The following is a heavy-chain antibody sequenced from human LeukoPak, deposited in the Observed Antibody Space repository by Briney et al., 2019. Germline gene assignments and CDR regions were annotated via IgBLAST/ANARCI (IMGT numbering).Heavy chain of an antibody. CDR3: ARIRGGYNWYFDL. CDR1: GFTFRSYG. V-gene: IGHV3-33*08. Sequence: GVSLRLSRAASGFTFRSYGKHWVRQAPGEGMEWVAVIWYDGSSQFYADSVKGRFTISRDNSKNTLYLQMNNLRAEDTAVYYCARIRGGYNWYFDLWGRGTLVTVSP. J-gene: IGHJ2*01. CDR2: IWYDGSSQ. D-gene: IGHD5-24*01.